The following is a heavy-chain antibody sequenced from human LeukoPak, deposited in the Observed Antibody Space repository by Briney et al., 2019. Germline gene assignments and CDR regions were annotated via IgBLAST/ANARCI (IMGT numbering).Heavy chain of an antibody. CDR1: GFTFSSYG. CDR3: ARAGGNEVYYYYYGMDV. V-gene: IGHV3-7*01. CDR2: IKQDGSEK. J-gene: IGHJ6*02. D-gene: IGHD4-23*01. Sequence: GGSLRLSCAASGFTFSSYGMHWVRQAPGKGLEWVANIKQDGSEKYYVDSVKGRFTISRDNAKNSLYLQMNSLRAEDTAVYYCARAGGNEVYYYYYGMDVWGQGTTVTVSS.